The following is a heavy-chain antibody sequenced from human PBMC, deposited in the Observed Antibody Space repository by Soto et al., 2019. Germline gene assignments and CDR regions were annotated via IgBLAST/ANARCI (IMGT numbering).Heavy chain of an antibody. CDR2: IHHSGGP. J-gene: IGHJ4*02. V-gene: IGHV4-34*01. Sequence: QVQLQQWGAGLLKPSETLSLTCAVYGGSFSAYYWTWIRQSPGKGLEWIGEIHHSGGPKYNPSLKPRVTISTDTSKTQFSLELSPVTAADTAVYYCASYGTGSYYNGYSFDYWGQGTLVTVSS. D-gene: IGHD3-10*01. CDR1: GGSFSAYY. CDR3: ASYGTGSYYNGYSFDY.